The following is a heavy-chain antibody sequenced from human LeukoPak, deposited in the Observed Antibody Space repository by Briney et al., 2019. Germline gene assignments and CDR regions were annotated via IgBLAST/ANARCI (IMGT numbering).Heavy chain of an antibody. D-gene: IGHD6-25*01. CDR2: INPNSGGT. CDR3: ARALSADAFDI. CDR1: GYIFTGYY. J-gene: IGHJ3*02. Sequence: ASVKVSCKASGYIFTGYYIHWVRQAPGQGLEWMGWINPNSGGTKFAQKCQGRVTMTRNTSISTAHMELSRLRSDDTAVYYCARALSADAFDIWGQGTMVTVS. V-gene: IGHV1-2*02.